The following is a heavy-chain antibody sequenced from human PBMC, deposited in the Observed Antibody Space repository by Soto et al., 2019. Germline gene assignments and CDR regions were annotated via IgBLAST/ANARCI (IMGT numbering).Heavy chain of an antibody. Sequence: QVQPQESGPGLVKPSGTLSLTCAVSGGSISSSNWWSWVRQPPGKGLEWIGEIYHSGSTNYNPSLKSRVTISVDKSKNQFSLKLSSVTAADTAVYYCARDSSVAAAGTRFDYWGQGTLVTVSS. CDR3: ARDSSVAAAGTRFDY. CDR1: GGSISSSNW. J-gene: IGHJ4*02. CDR2: IYHSGST. D-gene: IGHD6-13*01. V-gene: IGHV4-4*02.